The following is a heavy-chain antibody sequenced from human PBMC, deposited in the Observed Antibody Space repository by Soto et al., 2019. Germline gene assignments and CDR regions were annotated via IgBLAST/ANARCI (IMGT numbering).Heavy chain of an antibody. Sequence: SETLSLTCTVSGASISGFYWSWIRKSAGKGLERIGRIYATGTTDYNPSLKSRVMMSVDTSKKQFSLKLRSVTAADTAVYYCVRDGTKTLRDWFDPWGQGISVTVSS. J-gene: IGHJ5*02. V-gene: IGHV4-4*07. D-gene: IGHD1-1*01. CDR2: IYATGTT. CDR3: VRDGTKTLRDWFDP. CDR1: GASISGFY.